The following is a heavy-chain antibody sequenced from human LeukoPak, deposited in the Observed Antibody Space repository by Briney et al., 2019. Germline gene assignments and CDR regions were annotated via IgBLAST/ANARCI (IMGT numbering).Heavy chain of an antibody. CDR2: ISSRSSSI. CDR1: GFTFSTYD. CDR3: ARDYIAYDPLDY. Sequence: PGGSLRLSCAASGFTFSTYDMNWVRQAPGKGLEWVSSISSRSSSIYYANSVKGRFTISRDNAKNSLYLQMNSLRAEDTAVYWCARDYIAYDPLDYWGQGTLVTVSS. V-gene: IGHV3-21*01. D-gene: IGHD3-3*01. J-gene: IGHJ4*02.